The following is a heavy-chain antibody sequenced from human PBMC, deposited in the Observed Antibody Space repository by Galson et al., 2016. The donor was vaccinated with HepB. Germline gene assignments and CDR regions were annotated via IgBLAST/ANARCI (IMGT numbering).Heavy chain of an antibody. J-gene: IGHJ4*02. CDR2: ITANGDTT. CDR1: GFTFRDYS. CDR3: MSPYYGDYKNF. D-gene: IGHD4-17*01. V-gene: IGHV3-64D*06. Sequence: SLRLSCAVSGFTFRDYSMHWVRQAPGNRLEYVSAITANGDTTYYADSVQGRFTISRDNSKNTFYLQMTSLRSEDTAVYYCMSPYYGDYKNFWGRGTLVTVSS.